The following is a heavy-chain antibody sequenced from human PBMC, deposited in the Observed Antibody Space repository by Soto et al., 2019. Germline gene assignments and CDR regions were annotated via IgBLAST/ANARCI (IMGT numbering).Heavy chain of an antibody. CDR1: ESPFSRYA. D-gene: IGHD1-26*01. J-gene: IGHJ4*02. Sequence: EVRLSESGGGLVQPGGSRRLSCAASESPFSRYALFGVRQAPGKGLEWVSTIRGSGDSTFYADSVKGRFTVSRDNSENTLYLQMNSLRAEDTAFYYCAKDQGDASNTFDLWGQGTLVTVSS. CDR3: AKDQGDASNTFDL. V-gene: IGHV3-23*01. CDR2: IRGSGDST.